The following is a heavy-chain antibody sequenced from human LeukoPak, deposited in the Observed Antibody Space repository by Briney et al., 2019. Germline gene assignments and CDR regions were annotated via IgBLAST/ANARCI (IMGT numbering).Heavy chain of an antibody. Sequence: ASVTVSCKASGYTFTIYDINWVRQATGQGLEWMGWMNPNSGNTGYAQKFQGRVTMTRNTSISTAYMELSSLRSEDTAVYYCAGARRGYSYGFDYWGQGTLVTVAS. V-gene: IGHV1-8*01. CDR2: MNPNSGNT. J-gene: IGHJ4*02. CDR3: AGARRGYSYGFDY. CDR1: GYTFTIYD. D-gene: IGHD5-18*01.